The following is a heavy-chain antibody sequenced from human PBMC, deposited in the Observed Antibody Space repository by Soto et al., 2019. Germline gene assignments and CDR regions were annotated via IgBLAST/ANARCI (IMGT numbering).Heavy chain of an antibody. CDR1: NGSFMGYY. V-gene: IGHV4-34*01. CDR2: INHFGSP. J-gene: IGHJ4*02. D-gene: IGHD3-3*01. CDR3: ASLNGGRFLDKGDY. Sequence: QVQLHQWGAGLFKPSENLSLTCGVYNGSFMGYYWTWVRQPPGKGLEWIGEINHFGSPNYNPSLKSRVAISIDTSKHQFSLSLRSLTAADTAVYYCASLNGGRFLDKGDYWGQGILVTVSS.